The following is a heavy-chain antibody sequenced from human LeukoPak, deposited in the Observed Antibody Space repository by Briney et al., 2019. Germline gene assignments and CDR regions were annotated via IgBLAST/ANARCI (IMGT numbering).Heavy chain of an antibody. CDR3: ATFCSGGDCYSFAP. Sequence: GGSLRLSCAASGFTFNNYAMTWVRQAPGKGLEWVSTIIGSGGNTDYADSVKGRFTISRDNSKDTLSLQMDSLRVEDTAVYYCATFCSGGDCYSFAPWGRGTLVTVSS. D-gene: IGHD2-15*01. J-gene: IGHJ5*02. V-gene: IGHV3-23*01. CDR2: IIGSGGNT. CDR1: GFTFNNYA.